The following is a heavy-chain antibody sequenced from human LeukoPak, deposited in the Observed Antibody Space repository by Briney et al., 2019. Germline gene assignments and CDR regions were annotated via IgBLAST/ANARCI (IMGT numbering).Heavy chain of an antibody. Sequence: SETLSLTCTVSGGSIISYYWSWIRQPPGKGLEWLGNIYYSGSTNYNPSLKSRVTISVETSKNQFSLKLSSVTAADTAVYYCARVTGYMIEDYFDYWGQGTLVTVSS. V-gene: IGHV4-59*01. CDR2: IYYSGST. J-gene: IGHJ4*02. D-gene: IGHD3-22*01. CDR1: GGSIISYY. CDR3: ARVTGYMIEDYFDY.